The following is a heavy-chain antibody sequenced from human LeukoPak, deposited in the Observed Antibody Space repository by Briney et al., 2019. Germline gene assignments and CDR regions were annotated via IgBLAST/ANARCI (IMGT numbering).Heavy chain of an antibody. CDR2: INHSGST. Sequence: MSSETLSLTCAVYGGSFSGYYWSWIRQPPGKGLEWIGEINHSGSTNYNPSLKSRVTISVDTSKNQFSLKLSSVTAADTAVYYCARFVVGQWLINYWGQGAPVTVSS. J-gene: IGHJ4*02. CDR3: ARFVVGQWLINY. D-gene: IGHD6-19*01. V-gene: IGHV4-34*01. CDR1: GGSFSGYY.